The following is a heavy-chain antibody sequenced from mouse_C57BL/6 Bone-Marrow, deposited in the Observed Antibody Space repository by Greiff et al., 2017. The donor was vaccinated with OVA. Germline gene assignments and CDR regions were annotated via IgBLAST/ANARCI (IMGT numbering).Heavy chain of an antibody. CDR3: ARSFITTVVAGDAMDY. J-gene: IGHJ4*01. Sequence: QVQLQQSGPELVKPGASVKISCKASGYAFSSSWMNWVKQRPGKGLEWIGRIYPGDGDTNYNGKFKGKATLTADKSSSTAYMQLSSLTSEDSAVYFCARSFITTVVAGDAMDYWGQGTSVTVSS. CDR2: IYPGDGDT. V-gene: IGHV1-82*01. CDR1: GYAFSSSW. D-gene: IGHD1-1*01.